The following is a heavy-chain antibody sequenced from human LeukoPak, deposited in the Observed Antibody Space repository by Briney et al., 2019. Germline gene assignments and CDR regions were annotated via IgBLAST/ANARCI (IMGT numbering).Heavy chain of an antibody. CDR2: INPNSGGT. CDR3: ARVGIGWGNFYYYYMDV. Sequence: ASVKVSCKASGYTFTSYGISWVRQAPGQGFEWMGWINPNSGGTKYAQKFQGRVTMTRDTSISTAYMELSRLRPDDTALYYCARVGIGWGNFYYYYMDVWGKGTTVTVSS. V-gene: IGHV1-2*02. J-gene: IGHJ6*03. D-gene: IGHD3-10*01. CDR1: GYTFTSYG.